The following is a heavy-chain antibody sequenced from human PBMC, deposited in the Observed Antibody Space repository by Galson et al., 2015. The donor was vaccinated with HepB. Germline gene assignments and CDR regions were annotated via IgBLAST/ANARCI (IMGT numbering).Heavy chain of an antibody. CDR1: GFTFSSYA. Sequence: SLRLSCAASGFTFSSYAMSWVRQAPGKGLEWVSAISGSGGSTYYADSVKGRFTISRDNSKNTLYLQMNSLRAEDTAVYYCAKAPLYGYYYYYMDVWGKGTTVTVSS. CDR3: AKAPLYGYYYYYMDV. V-gene: IGHV3-23*01. CDR2: ISGSGGST. J-gene: IGHJ6*03. D-gene: IGHD2-2*02.